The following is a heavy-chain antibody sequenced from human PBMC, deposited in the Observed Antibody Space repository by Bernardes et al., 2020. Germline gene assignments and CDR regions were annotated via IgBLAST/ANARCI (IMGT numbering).Heavy chain of an antibody. J-gene: IGHJ4*02. D-gene: IGHD3-16*01. Sequence: GGSLRLSCLTSGFSFTTSCISWVRQTPGQGLEWVANILGDGSDKYYADSVRGRFTISVDSAKNSLYLQLNSLGPEDTAIYHCAKGGHWGRGTLVTV. CDR1: GFSFTTSC. V-gene: IGHV3-7*03. CDR3: AKGGH. CDR2: ILGDGSDK.